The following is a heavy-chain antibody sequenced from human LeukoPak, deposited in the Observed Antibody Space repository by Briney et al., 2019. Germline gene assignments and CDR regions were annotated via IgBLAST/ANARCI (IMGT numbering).Heavy chain of an antibody. V-gene: IGHV1-24*01. CDR2: FDPEDGET. CDR1: GYTLTELS. D-gene: IGHD3-16*01. CDR3: ATKGLFSFVWAFDI. Sequence: ASVKVSCKVSGYTLTELSMHWVRQAPGKGLEWMGGFDPEDGETIYAQKFQGRVTMTEDTSTDTAYMELSSLRSEDTAVYYCATKGLFSFVWAFDIWGQGTMVTVSS. J-gene: IGHJ3*02.